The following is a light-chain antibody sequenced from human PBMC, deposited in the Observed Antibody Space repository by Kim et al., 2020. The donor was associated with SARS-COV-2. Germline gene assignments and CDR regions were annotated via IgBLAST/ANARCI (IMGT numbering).Light chain of an antibody. CDR2: GAA. V-gene: IGKV3-11*01. J-gene: IGKJ4*01. CDR1: HNGGIN. CDR3: QQRGSWAPALT. Sequence: PGESATLSWRASHNGGINVAWYQQTPGQAPRLLIHGAAIRAAGIPDRFSGRWSGTDFTLTIGGLAPEDFAIYYCQQRGSWAPALTFGGGTKVDIK.